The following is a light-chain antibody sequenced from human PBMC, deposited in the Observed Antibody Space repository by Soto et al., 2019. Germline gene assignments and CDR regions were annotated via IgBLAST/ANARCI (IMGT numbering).Light chain of an antibody. CDR3: QHYNSYSEA. Sequence: IRITQSPSSFSASTGDRVTITCRASQGISNYLAWYQQKPGKVPKLLIYAASTLQSGVPSRFSGSGSGTDFTLTISSLQPEDVATYYCQHYNSYSEAFGQGGNV. V-gene: IGKV1-27*01. J-gene: IGKJ1*01. CDR2: AAS. CDR1: QGISNY.